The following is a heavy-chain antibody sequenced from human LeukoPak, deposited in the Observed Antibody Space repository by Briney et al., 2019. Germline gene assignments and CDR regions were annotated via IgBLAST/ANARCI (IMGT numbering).Heavy chain of an antibody. J-gene: IGHJ4*02. CDR3: VKDTLLTGDT. CDR2: ISYDGSNP. CDR1: GFTFSGYG. V-gene: IGHV3-30*02. D-gene: IGHD3-16*01. Sequence: PVRSLRLSCAVSGFTFSGYGMHSVRQAPGQGLKWVACISYDGSNPYYANSVKGRFTISRDNSKNALYLQMNSLGPEDTALYYCVKDTLLTGDTWGQGTLVSVSS.